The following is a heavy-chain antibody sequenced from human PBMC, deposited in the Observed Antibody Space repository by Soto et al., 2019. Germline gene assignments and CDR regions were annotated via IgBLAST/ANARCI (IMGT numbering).Heavy chain of an antibody. J-gene: IGHJ3*02. CDR2: IWYDGSNK. V-gene: IGHV3-33*01. D-gene: IGHD3-22*01. Sequence: QPGGSLRLSCAASGFTFSSYGMHWVRQAPGKGLEWVAVIWYDGSNKYYADSVKGRFTISRDNSKNTLYLQMNSLRAEDTAVYYCARARIIYYYDSGNNAFDIWGQGTMVTVSS. CDR3: ARARIIYYYDSGNNAFDI. CDR1: GFTFSSYG.